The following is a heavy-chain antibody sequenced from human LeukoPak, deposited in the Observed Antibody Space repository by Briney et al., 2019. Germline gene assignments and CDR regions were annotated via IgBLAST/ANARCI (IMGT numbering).Heavy chain of an antibody. J-gene: IGHJ3*01. D-gene: IGHD6-19*01. CDR2: IYYSGNT. V-gene: IGHV4-39*01. Sequence: SETLSLTCTVSGVSISSSNSYWGWIRQPPGKGLEWIGSIYYSGNTYYNASLKSQVSISIDTSKNQFSLRLTSVTAADTAVYYCARRLSSGWHNDAFDVWGQGTMVTVSS. CDR1: GVSISSSNSY. CDR3: ARRLSSGWHNDAFDV.